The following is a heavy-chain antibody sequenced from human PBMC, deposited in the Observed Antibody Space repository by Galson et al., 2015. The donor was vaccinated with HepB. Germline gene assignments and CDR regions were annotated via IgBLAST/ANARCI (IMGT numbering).Heavy chain of an antibody. V-gene: IGHV1-3*01. D-gene: IGHD3-10*01. Sequence: SVKVSCKASGYTFTSYAMHWVRQAPGQRLEWMGWINAGNGNTKYSQKFQGRVTITRDTSASTAYMELSSLRSEDTAVYYCAGVRGVISFYYYYYGMDVWGQGTTVTVSS. CDR2: INAGNGNT. CDR3: AGVRGVISFYYYYYGMDV. J-gene: IGHJ6*02. CDR1: GYTFTSYA.